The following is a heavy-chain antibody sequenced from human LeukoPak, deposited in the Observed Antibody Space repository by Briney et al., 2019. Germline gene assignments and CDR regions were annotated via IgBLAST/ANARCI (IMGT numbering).Heavy chain of an antibody. D-gene: IGHD2-2*01. CDR2: LNPNTGGT. J-gene: IGHJ4*02. V-gene: IGHV1-2*06. CDR1: GYAFTAFY. CDR3: ARVPDIYCPSTSCVDY. Sequence: GSVQVSCKASGYAFTAFYIHWVRQAPGQGLEWIGRLNPNTGGTIHAQKFQGRVTISRDTSISTAYMELSSLRSDDTAVYYCARVPDIYCPSTSCVDYWGQGTLVTVSS.